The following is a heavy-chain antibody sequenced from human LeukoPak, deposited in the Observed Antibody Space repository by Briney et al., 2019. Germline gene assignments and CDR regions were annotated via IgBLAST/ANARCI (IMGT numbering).Heavy chain of an antibody. Sequence: SETLSLTCAVYGGSFSGYYWSWIRQPPGKGLEWIGEINHSGSTNYNPSLKSRVTISVDTSENQFSLKLSSVTAADTAVYYCARSYYYGSGIDYWGQGTLVTVSS. CDR2: INHSGST. V-gene: IGHV4-34*01. D-gene: IGHD3-10*01. J-gene: IGHJ4*02. CDR1: GGSFSGYY. CDR3: ARSYYYGSGIDY.